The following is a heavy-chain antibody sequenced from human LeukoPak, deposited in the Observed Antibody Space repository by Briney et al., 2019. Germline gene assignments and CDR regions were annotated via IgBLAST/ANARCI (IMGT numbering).Heavy chain of an antibody. CDR2: ITTSDGNT. D-gene: IGHD4-23*01. CDR3: VKGGGNVRRYFEY. CDR1: GFTFSSYT. Sequence: GGSLRLSCAASGFTFSSYTMSWVRQAPGKGLEWVSTITTSDGNTYYADSVKGRFTISRDSSKNTLYLLMNSLRAEDTAVYYCVKGGGNVRRYFEYWGQGTLVTVSS. J-gene: IGHJ4*02. V-gene: IGHV3-23*01.